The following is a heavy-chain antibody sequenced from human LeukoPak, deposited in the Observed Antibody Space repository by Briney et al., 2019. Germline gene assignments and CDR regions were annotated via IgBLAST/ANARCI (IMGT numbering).Heavy chain of an antibody. CDR3: ARVVGVYDYVWGSDRTYFDY. J-gene: IGHJ4*02. CDR1: GGSISSGDYY. CDR2: IYYSGST. V-gene: IGHV4-30-4*01. D-gene: IGHD3-16*02. Sequence: SETLSLTCTVSGGSISSGDYYWSWIRQPPGKGLEWIGYIYYSGSTYYNPSLKSRVTISVDTSKNQFSLKLSSVTAADTAVYYCARVVGVYDYVWGSDRTYFDYWGEGTLVTVSS.